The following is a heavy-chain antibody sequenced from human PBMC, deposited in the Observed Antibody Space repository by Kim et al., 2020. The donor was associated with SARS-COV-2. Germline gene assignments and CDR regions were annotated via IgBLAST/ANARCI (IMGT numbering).Heavy chain of an antibody. CDR2: IYYSGST. V-gene: IGHV4-31*03. CDR3: ASAPERITIFGVVIGQIDS. Sequence: SETLSLTCTVSGGSISSGGYYWSWIRQHPGKGLEWFGYIYYSGSTYYNPSLKSRVTISVDTSKNQFSLKLSSVIAADTAVYYCASAPERITIFGVVIGQIDSWGPGTLSPSP. J-gene: IGHJ4*02. CDR1: GGSISSGGYY. D-gene: IGHD3-3*01.